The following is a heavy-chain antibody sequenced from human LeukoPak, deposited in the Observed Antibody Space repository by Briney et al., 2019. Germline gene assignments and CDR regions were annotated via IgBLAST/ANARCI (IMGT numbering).Heavy chain of an antibody. J-gene: IGHJ4*02. CDR3: ASRPYYYAFDY. CDR2: IYYSGST. CDR1: GGSFSGYY. V-gene: IGHV4-30-4*08. Sequence: PSETLSLTCAVYGGSFSGYYWNWIRQPPGKGLEWIGYIYYSGSTYYNPSLKSRVTISVDTSKNQFSLKLSSVTAADTAVYYCASRPYYYAFDYWGQGTLVTVSS. D-gene: IGHD3-10*01.